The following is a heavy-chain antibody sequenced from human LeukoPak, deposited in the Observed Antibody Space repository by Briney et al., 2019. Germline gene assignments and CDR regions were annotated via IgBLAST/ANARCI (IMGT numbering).Heavy chain of an antibody. V-gene: IGHV1-2*02. J-gene: IGHJ4*02. D-gene: IGHD3-9*01. CDR2: INPNSGGT. Sequence: ASVKVSCKASGYTLTGYDMHWVRQAPGQGLEWMGWINPNSGGTNYAQKFQGRVTMTRDTSISTAYMEPSRLRSDDTAVYYCARGQRYYDTSPTDYWGQGTLVTVSS. CDR3: ARGQRYYDTSPTDY. CDR1: GYTLTGYD.